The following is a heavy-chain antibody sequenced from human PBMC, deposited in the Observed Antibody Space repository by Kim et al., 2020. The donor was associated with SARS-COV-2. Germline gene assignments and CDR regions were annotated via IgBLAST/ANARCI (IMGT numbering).Heavy chain of an antibody. J-gene: IGHJ6*02. CDR3: ARDRPDLWFGPEGFPYGMDV. V-gene: IGHV7-4-1*02. Sequence: ASVKVSCKASGYTFTSYAMNWVRQAPGQGLEWMGWINTNTGNPTYAQGFTGRFVFSLDTSVSTAYLQISSLKAEDTAVYYCARDRPDLWFGPEGFPYGMDVWGQGTTVTVSS. D-gene: IGHD3-10*01. CDR1: GYTFTSYA. CDR2: INTNTGNP.